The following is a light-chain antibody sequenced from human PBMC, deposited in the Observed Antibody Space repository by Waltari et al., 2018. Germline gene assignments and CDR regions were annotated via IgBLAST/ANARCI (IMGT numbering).Light chain of an antibody. CDR3: YSKDTDGGSQGK. V-gene: IGLV3-10*01. J-gene: IGLJ2*01. CDR1: GVQTQY. CDR2: DDN. Sequence: YDLTKPHSVHVSHGQTDAITGSGDGVQTQYPFWYQQKSGQDPVLVMYDDNKRPSGIPGRFSGSSAGTVATLTITGAQVDDEADYYCYSKDTDGGSQGKIGGGTKLTVL.